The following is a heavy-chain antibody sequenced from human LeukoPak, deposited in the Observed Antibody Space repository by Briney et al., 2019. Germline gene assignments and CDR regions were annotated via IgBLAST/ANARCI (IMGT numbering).Heavy chain of an antibody. CDR1: GGSFSGYY. CDR3: ARGRLRHSSRMTKPQCYYGMDV. J-gene: IGHJ6*02. D-gene: IGHD5-18*01. CDR2: INHSGST. V-gene: IGHV4-34*01. Sequence: NPSETLSLTCAVYGGSFSGYYWSWLRQPPGKGLEWIGEINHSGSTNYNPSLKSRVTISVDTSKNQFSLKLSSVTAADTAVYYCARGRLRHSSRMTKPQCYYGMDVWGQGTTVTVSS.